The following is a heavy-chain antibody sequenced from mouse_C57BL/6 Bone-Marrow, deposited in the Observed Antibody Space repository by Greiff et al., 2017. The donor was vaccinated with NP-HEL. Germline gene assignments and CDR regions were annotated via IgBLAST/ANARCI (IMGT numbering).Heavy chain of an antibody. Sequence: EVKLMESGGGLVQPGGSLKLSCAASGFTFSDYGMAWVRQAPRKGPEWVAFISNLAYSIYYADTVTGRFTISRENAKNTLYLEMSSLRSEDTAMYYCARNGNYGYAMDYWGQGTSVTVSS. CDR2: ISNLAYSI. V-gene: IGHV5-15*01. CDR1: GFTFSDYG. D-gene: IGHD2-1*01. J-gene: IGHJ4*01. CDR3: ARNGNYGYAMDY.